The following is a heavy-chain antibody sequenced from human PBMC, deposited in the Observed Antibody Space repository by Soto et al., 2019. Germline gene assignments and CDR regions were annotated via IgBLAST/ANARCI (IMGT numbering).Heavy chain of an antibody. Sequence: ASETLSLTCTVSGGSISPYCWAWIRQPPGKGLEWVGYIYYSGTTSYNPSLKSRVSLSLETSKSQFSLRLSPVTASDTAVYYCARLGEYYQSLDPWGQGTLVTVSS. D-gene: IGHD2-2*01. CDR2: IYYSGTT. J-gene: IGHJ5*02. V-gene: IGHV4-59*08. CDR3: ARLGEYYQSLDP. CDR1: GGSISPYC.